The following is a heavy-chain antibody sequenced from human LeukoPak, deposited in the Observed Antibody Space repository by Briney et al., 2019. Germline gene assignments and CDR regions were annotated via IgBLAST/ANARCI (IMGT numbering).Heavy chain of an antibody. CDR1: LFTFRNHW. Sequence: GGSLRLSCAASLFTFRNHWMTWVRQAPGKGLERVANINQDGSEKYYVDAVKGRFSISRDNAKNSLYLQINSLRVEDTALYFCAREGHGDYHIWGQGTMVTVSS. CDR3: AREGHGDYHI. J-gene: IGHJ3*02. CDR2: INQDGSEK. D-gene: IGHD4-17*01. V-gene: IGHV3-7*01.